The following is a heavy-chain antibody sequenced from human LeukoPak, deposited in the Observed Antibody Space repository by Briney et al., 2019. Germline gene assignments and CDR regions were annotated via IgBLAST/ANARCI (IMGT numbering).Heavy chain of an antibody. CDR2: IYSGTST. CDR1: GFTVNSNY. V-gene: IGHV3-53*01. J-gene: IGHJ6*02. D-gene: IGHD2-15*01. CDR3: ASSRDSHDCSGGRCSYYYHYLGMDV. Sequence: GGSPRLSCAVSGFTVNSNYMNWVRQAPGKGLEWVSVIYSGTSTYYADSVQGRFTISRDNAKNTLYLQMDSLRAEDTAVYYCASSRDSHDCSGGRCSYYYHYLGMDVWGQGTTVIVSS.